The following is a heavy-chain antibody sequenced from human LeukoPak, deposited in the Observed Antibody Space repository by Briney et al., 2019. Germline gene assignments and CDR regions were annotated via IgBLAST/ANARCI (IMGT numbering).Heavy chain of an antibody. V-gene: IGHV3-33*01. CDR2: IWSDESNK. J-gene: IGHJ3*02. CDR3: ARNNLGAFDI. CDR1: GFTSSRYG. D-gene: IGHD1/OR15-1a*01. Sequence: QPGGSLRLSCAASGFTSSRYGMHWVRQAPGKGLEWVAAIWSDESNKYYADSVKGRFTIPRDNSKNTLYLQMNSLRAEDTAVYYCARNNLGAFDIWGQGTMVTVSS.